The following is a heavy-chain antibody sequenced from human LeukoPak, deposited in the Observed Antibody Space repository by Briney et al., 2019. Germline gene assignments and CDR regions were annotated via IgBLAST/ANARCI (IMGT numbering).Heavy chain of an antibody. CDR1: GGSVSSGSYY. D-gene: IGHD1-26*01. CDR3: ARGRAGSFFDY. V-gene: IGHV4-61*01. J-gene: IGHJ4*02. Sequence: SETLSLTCTVSGGSVSSGSYYWSWIRQPPGKGLEWIWNSYYNGNPNYNPSLTSRVTISLDPSKNQFSLKLNSVPAADTAVYYCARGRAGSFFDYWGQGTLVTVSS. CDR2: SYYNGNP.